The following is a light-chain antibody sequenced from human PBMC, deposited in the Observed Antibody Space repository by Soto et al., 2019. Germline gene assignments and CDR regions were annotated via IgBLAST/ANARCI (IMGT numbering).Light chain of an antibody. Sequence: DVQMTQSPSSLFASIGDRVTITCRASQTIRNYLNWYRQKPGKAPELLIYAASSLHSGVPSRFSGSGSGTDFTLTISSLQPEDFATYSCQQSNFFPWTFGQGTKVDI. CDR3: QQSNFFPWT. V-gene: IGKV1-39*01. CDR1: QTIRNY. J-gene: IGKJ1*01. CDR2: AAS.